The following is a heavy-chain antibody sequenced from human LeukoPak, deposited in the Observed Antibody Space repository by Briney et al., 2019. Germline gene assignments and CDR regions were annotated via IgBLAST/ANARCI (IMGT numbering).Heavy chain of an antibody. J-gene: IGHJ4*02. CDR1: GFTSSSYV. V-gene: IGHV3-7*01. Sequence: GGSLRLSCAASGFTSSSYVMNWVRQAPGKGLEWVANIKQGGSEKYYVDSVKGRFTISRDNAKNSLYLQMNSLRAEDTAVYYCARRKTTVYDYWGQGTLVTVSS. CDR3: ARRKTTVYDY. D-gene: IGHD4-17*01. CDR2: IKQGGSEK.